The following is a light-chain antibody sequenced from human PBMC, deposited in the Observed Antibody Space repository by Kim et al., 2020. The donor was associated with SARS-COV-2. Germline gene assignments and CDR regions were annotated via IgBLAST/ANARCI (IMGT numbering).Light chain of an antibody. CDR1: SSDVGGYNY. CDR3: CSYTSSSTYV. Sequence: QSALTQPASVSGSPGQSITISCTGTSSDVGGYNYVSWYQQHPGKAPKLMIYDVSKRPSGVSNRFSGSKSGNTASLTISGLQAEDEADYYCCSYTSSSTYVFGTGTKV. V-gene: IGLV2-14*01. CDR2: DVS. J-gene: IGLJ1*01.